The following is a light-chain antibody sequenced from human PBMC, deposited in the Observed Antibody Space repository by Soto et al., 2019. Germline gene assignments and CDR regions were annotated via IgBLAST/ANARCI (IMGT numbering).Light chain of an antibody. J-gene: IGKJ1*01. V-gene: IGKV4-1*01. CDR1: QSVLHSSNNKNY. CDR3: QQYYTTPRT. CDR2: WAS. Sequence: DIGMTQSPDSLAVSLGERATINCKSSQSVLHSSNNKNYLAWYQQKPGQPPKLLIYWASTRESGVPDRFSGSGSGTDFTLTISSLQAEDVAVYYCQQYYTTPRTFGQGTKVDIK.